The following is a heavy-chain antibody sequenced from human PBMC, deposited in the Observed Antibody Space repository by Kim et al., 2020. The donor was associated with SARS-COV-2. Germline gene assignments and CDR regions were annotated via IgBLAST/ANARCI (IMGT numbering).Heavy chain of an antibody. J-gene: IGHJ4*02. CDR3: AKAYTVVIFYFDF. D-gene: IGHD3-22*01. V-gene: IGHV3-23*01. Sequence: YADSVQVRFHISRDNSKNTIYPQRNILTAEDTAVYYCAKAYTVVIFYFDFWGQGTLVTVSS.